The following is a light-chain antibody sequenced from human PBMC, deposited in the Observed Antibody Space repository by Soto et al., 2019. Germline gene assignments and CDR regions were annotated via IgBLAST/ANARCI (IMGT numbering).Light chain of an antibody. Sequence: QSALTQPRSVSGSPGHSVAISCTGTSSDVGKYNFVSWYQQHPGTPPKLIIYDVHRRPSGVPDRFCGSKSGNTASLTISGLQSEDEADYFCSSYADIYTFVFGSRTKVTVL. CDR1: SSDVGKYNF. CDR2: DVH. CDR3: SSYADIYTFV. J-gene: IGLJ1*01. V-gene: IGLV2-11*01.